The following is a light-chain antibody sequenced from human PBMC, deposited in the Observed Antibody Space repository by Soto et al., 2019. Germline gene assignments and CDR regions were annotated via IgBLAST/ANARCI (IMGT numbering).Light chain of an antibody. CDR2: RNS. CDR3: QSYDTSVNGL. V-gene: IGLV1-40*01. J-gene: IGLJ3*02. CDR1: SSNIGAGYD. Sequence: QSVLTQPPSVSGAPGQRVTISCLGSSSNIGAGYDVHWYQQLPGRALKLLISRNSNLPSGVPDRFSASKSGASAALTITGLQPEDEADYYCQSYDTSVNGLFGGGTKLTVL.